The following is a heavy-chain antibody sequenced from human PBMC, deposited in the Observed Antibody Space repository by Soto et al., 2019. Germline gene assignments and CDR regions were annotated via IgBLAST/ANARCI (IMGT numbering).Heavy chain of an antibody. D-gene: IGHD1-7*01. J-gene: IGHJ4*02. Sequence: SETLSLTCAVSGGSFTSNNWWTWVRQPPGQGLEWIGEIYRTGSTNYNPSLKSRVTISLDKSENQFSLKVTSLTAADTAGYYCASRDPGTSVDYWGQGTLVTVSS. V-gene: IGHV4-4*02. CDR3: ASRDPGTSVDY. CDR1: GGSFTSNNW. CDR2: IYRTGST.